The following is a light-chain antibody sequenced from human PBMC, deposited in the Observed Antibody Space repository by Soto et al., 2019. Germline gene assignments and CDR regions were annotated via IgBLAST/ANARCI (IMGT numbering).Light chain of an antibody. V-gene: IGLV1-47*01. CDR3: ASWDDSLSAWV. J-gene: IGLJ3*02. Sequence: QLVLTQPPSASGTPGQRVTISCSGNSSNIGSNFVHWYQQLPGAAPKLLLYNNNERPSGVPGRFSGSRSGTSASLAISGLRFEDEADFYCASWDDSLSAWVFGGGTKLTVL. CDR1: SSNIGSNF. CDR2: NNN.